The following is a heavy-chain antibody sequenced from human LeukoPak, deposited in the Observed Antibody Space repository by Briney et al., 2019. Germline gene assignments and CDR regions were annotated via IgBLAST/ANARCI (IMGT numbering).Heavy chain of an antibody. CDR1: GFTFSSYS. CDR3: AKVLSQYQLLHGFDY. Sequence: GGSLRLSCAASGFTFSSYSMNWVRQAPGKGLEWVSYISSSSSTIYYADSVKGRFTISRDNSKNTLYLQMNSLRAEDTAVYYCAKVLSQYQLLHGFDYWGQGTLVTVSS. J-gene: IGHJ4*02. V-gene: IGHV3-48*01. CDR2: ISSSSSTI. D-gene: IGHD2-2*01.